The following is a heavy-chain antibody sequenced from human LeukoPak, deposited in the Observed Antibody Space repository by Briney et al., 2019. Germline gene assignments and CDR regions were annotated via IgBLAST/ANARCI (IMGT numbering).Heavy chain of an antibody. CDR3: AREEEDSSGYASHFDY. V-gene: IGHV3-74*01. J-gene: IGHJ4*02. CDR2: INTDGSAT. CDR1: GFTFSTYW. Sequence: PGGSLRLSCAASGFTFSTYWMHWVRHAPGKGLVWVSNINTDGSATSYAVSVKGRFTISRDNAKSTVYLQMNSLRAEDTAVYYCAREEEDSSGYASHFDYWGQGALVTVSS. D-gene: IGHD3-22*01.